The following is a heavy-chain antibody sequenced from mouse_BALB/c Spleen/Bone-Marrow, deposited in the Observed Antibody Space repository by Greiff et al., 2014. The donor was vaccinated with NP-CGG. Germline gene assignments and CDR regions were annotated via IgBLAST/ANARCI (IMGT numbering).Heavy chain of an antibody. J-gene: IGHJ2*01. Sequence: EVQLQQSGAELVRPGALVKLSCKASGFNIKDYYMHWVEQRPEQGLEWIGWIDPENGNTIYDPKFQGKASITADTSSNTAYLQLSSLTSEDTAVYYCARWGNYYFDYWGQGTTLTVSS. CDR2: IDPENGNT. V-gene: IGHV14-1*02. CDR3: ARWGNYYFDY. CDR1: GFNIKDYY.